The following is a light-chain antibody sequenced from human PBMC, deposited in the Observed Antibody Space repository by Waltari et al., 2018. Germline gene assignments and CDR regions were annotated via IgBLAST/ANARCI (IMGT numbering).Light chain of an antibody. Sequence: QSALTQPPSASGSSGQSVTISCTATSSDVGGFGYVSWYQQLPGKGPKLLIYEASKRPSGIPDRFSGSKSGNAASLTVSGLQAEDEADYYCSSYGGRYTLIFGGGTKLTVL. CDR3: SSYGGRYTLI. V-gene: IGLV2-8*01. CDR2: EAS. CDR1: SSDVGGFGY. J-gene: IGLJ2*01.